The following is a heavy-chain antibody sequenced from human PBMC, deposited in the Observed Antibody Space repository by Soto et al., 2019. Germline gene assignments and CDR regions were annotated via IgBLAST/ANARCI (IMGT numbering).Heavy chain of an antibody. J-gene: IGHJ6*04. D-gene: IGHD3-3*01. CDR2: INSDGSST. CDR1: GFTFSSYW. Sequence: GGSLRLSCAASGFTFSSYWMHWVRQAPGKGLVWVSRINSDGSSTSHADSVKGRFTISRDNAKNTLYLQMNSLRAEDTAVYYCATTPRVLRFLEWLLDVWGKGTTVTVSS. CDR3: ATTPRVLRFLEWLLDV. V-gene: IGHV3-74*01.